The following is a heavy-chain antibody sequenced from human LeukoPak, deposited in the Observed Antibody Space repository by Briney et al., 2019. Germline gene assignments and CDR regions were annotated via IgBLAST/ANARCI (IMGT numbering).Heavy chain of an antibody. CDR1: GFTFSSSA. CDR2: ISGSDGST. J-gene: IGHJ4*02. CDR3: AKDSAKKYDDY. Sequence: GGSLRFSCAGSGFTFSSSAMSWVRLAPGKGLEWVSGISGSDGSTYYADSVKGRFTISRDNSKNTLFLQMNSLRAEDTAVYYCAKDSAKKYDDYWGQGTLVTVSS. V-gene: IGHV3-23*01. D-gene: IGHD2/OR15-2a*01.